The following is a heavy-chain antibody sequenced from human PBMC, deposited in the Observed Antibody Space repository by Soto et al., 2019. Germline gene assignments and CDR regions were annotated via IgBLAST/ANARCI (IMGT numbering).Heavy chain of an antibody. D-gene: IGHD1-1*01. J-gene: IGHJ3*02. V-gene: IGHV4-31*03. CDR3: ARGSQLERDALDI. Sequence: SETLSLTCSVSGVSINSGCYCWSWIRHHPGKGLEWIGYIYYTGHTFYNPSLKSRVAMSLDTSKNQFSLKLSSVTAADTAVYYCARGSQLERDALDIWGQGTMVTVSS. CDR1: GVSINSGCYC. CDR2: IYYTGHT.